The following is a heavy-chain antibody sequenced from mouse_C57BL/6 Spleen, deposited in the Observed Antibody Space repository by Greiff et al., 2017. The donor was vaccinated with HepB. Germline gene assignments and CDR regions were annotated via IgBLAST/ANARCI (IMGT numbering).Heavy chain of an antibody. V-gene: IGHV1-64*01. D-gene: IGHD1-1*01. J-gene: IGHJ3*01. CDR2: IHPNSGST. CDR3: AGPITTVVATKGFAY. Sequence: QVQLQQSGAELVKPGASVKLSCKASGYTFTSYWMHWVKQRPGQGLEWIGMIHPNSGSTNYNEKFKSKATLTVDKSSSTAYMQLSSLTSEDSAVYYCAGPITTVVATKGFAYWGQGTLVTVSA. CDR1: GYTFTSYW.